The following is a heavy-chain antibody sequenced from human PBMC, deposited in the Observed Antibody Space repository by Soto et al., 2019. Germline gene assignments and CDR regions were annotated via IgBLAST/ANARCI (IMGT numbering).Heavy chain of an antibody. D-gene: IGHD2-21*02. J-gene: IGHJ3*02. CDR1: GFTFSSYA. V-gene: IGHV3-23*01. Sequence: GGSLRLSCVASGFTFSSYAMSWVRQAPGKGLEWVSAISGSGGSTYYADSVKGRFTISRDNSKNTLYLQMNSLRAEDTAVYYCAKEGYPVVTAIRDAFDIWGQGTMVTVSS. CDR2: ISGSGGST. CDR3: AKEGYPVVTAIRDAFDI.